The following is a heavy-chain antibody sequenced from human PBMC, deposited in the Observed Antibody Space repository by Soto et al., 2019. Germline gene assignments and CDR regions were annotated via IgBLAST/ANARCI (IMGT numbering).Heavy chain of an antibody. CDR1: GYTFTSYA. CDR2: INAGNGNT. Sequence: QVQLVQSGAEEKKPGASVKGSCKDSGYTFTSYAMHWVRQAPGQRLEWMGWINAGNGNTKYSQKFQGRVTITRDTSASTAYMELSSLRSEDTAVYYCARSIVVVTALDYWGQGTLVTVSS. D-gene: IGHD2-21*02. CDR3: ARSIVVVTALDY. V-gene: IGHV1-3*05. J-gene: IGHJ4*02.